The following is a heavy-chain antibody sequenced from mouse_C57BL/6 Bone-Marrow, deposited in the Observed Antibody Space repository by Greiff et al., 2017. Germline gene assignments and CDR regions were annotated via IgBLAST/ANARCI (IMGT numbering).Heavy chain of an antibody. CDR2: IYPGSGST. CDR3: ASLVYYDYDRGDYYAMDY. J-gene: IGHJ4*01. Sequence: VQLQQPGAELVKPGASVKMSCKASGYTFTSYWITWVKQRPGQGLEWIGDIYPGSGSTNYNEKFKSKATLTVDTSSSTAYMQLSSLTSEDSAVYYCASLVYYDYDRGDYYAMDYWGQGTSVTVSS. V-gene: IGHV1-55*01. D-gene: IGHD2-4*01. CDR1: GYTFTSYW.